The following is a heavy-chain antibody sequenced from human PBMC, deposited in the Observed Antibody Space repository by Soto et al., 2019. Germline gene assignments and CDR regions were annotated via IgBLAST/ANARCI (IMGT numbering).Heavy chain of an antibody. V-gene: IGHV1-58*01. CDR1: GFTFTSSA. J-gene: IGHJ3*02. CDR2: VVVGSGNT. CDR3: AADPGSVGATTTDAFDI. Sequence: SVKVSCKASGFTFTSSAVQWVRQARGQRLEWIGWVVVGSGNTNYAQKFQERVTITRDMSTSTAYMELSSLRSEDTAVYYCAADPGSVGATTTDAFDIWGQGTMVTVSS. D-gene: IGHD1-26*01.